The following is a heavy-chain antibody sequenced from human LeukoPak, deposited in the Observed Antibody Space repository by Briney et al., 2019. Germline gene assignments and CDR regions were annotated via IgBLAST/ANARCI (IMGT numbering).Heavy chain of an antibody. CDR3: AKGVSSLTFSFDY. V-gene: IGHV3-23*01. CDR2: ISGSST. CDR1: GFTFSSYA. Sequence: GGSLRLSCAASGFTFSSYAMSWVRQAPGKGLEWVSCISGSSTYYAASVKGRFTISRDNSKNTLYLQMNSLRAEDTAVYYCAKGVSSLTFSFDYWGQGTLVTVSS. J-gene: IGHJ4*02. D-gene: IGHD6-13*01.